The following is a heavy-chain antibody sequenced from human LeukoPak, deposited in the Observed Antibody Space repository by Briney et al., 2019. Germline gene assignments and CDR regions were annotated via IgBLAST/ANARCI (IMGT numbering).Heavy chain of an antibody. CDR2: IHQSGST. D-gene: IGHD6-13*01. CDR3: ARRPAAGRDFDN. CDR1: GGSISSSNW. J-gene: IGHJ4*02. V-gene: IGHV4-4*02. Sequence: PSETLSLTCTVSGGSISSSNWWSWVRQPPGKGLEWIGEIHQSGSTNYNPSLKSRVTMSVDKSKNQFSLKLSSVTAADTAVYYCARRPAAGRDFDNWGQGTLVTVSS.